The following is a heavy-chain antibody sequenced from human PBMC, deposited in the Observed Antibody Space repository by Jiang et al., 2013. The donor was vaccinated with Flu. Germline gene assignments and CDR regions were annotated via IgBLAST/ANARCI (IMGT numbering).Heavy chain of an antibody. CDR2: IYTSGST. J-gene: IGHJ6*02. V-gene: IGHV4-4*07. CDR1: GGSISSYY. Sequence: GPGLVKPSETLSLTCTVSGGSISSYYWSWIRQPAGKGLEWIGRIYTSGSTNYNPSLKSRVTMSVDTSKNQFSLKLSSVTAADTAVYYCARGYCSGGSCYSRVYYGMDVVGPRDHGHRLL. D-gene: IGHD2-15*01. CDR3: ARGYCSGGSCYSRVYYGMDV.